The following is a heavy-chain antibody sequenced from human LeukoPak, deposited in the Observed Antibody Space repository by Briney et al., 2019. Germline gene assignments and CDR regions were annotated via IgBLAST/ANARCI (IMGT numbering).Heavy chain of an antibody. CDR1: GGSFSGYY. CDR2: INHSGST. V-gene: IGHV4-34*01. Sequence: PSETLSLTCAVYGGSFSGYYWSWIRQPPGKGLEWIGEINHSGSTNYNPSLKSRVTISVDTSKNQFSLKLSSVTAADTAVYYCARLRYYDFWSGYIYWGQGTLVTVSS. CDR3: ARLRYYDFWSGYIY. J-gene: IGHJ4*02. D-gene: IGHD3-3*01.